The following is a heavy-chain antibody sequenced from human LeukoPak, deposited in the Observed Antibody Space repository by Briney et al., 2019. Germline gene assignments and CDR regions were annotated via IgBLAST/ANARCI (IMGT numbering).Heavy chain of an antibody. D-gene: IGHD3-10*01. V-gene: IGHV1-18*04. CDR2: INAYNGHA. J-gene: IGHJ4*02. Sequence: ASVKVSCKGSGYTFISYGLSWVRQAPGQGREWMGWINAYNGHANYAQKFQGRVTMTTDTSTSTAYMELRSLTSDDTAVYYCARDPITMEKKFDYWGQGTLVTVSS. CDR1: GYTFISYG. CDR3: ARDPITMEKKFDY.